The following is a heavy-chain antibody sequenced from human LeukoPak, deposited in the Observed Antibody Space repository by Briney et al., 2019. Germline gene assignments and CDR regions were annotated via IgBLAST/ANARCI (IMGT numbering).Heavy chain of an antibody. J-gene: IGHJ4*02. CDR2: ISSSGSTI. CDR1: GFTFSSFE. CDR3: ATDFDR. V-gene: IGHV3-48*03. Sequence: PGGSLRLSCAASGFTFSSFEMNWARQAPGEGLEWVSKISSSGSTIYYADSVRGRFTVSRDNAKNLLYLQMNSLRAEDTAVYYCATDFDRWGQGTLVTVSS.